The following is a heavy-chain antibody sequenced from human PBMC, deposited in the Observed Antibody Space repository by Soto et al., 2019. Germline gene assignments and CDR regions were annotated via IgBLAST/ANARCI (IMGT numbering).Heavy chain of an antibody. J-gene: IGHJ6*02. V-gene: IGHV4-59*01. CDR3: ARDLWGYCGTDCYPLDV. CDR2: MYNTAST. CDR1: GGSISGYY. Sequence: QVQLQESGPGLVKPSETLSLTCTVSGGSISGYYWSWIRQPPGKGLEWIGYMYNTASTVYNPSFKSRVTISVDTSKNQFSLKLNSVTAADTAVYYCARDLWGYCGTDCYPLDVWGQGTTVTVSS. D-gene: IGHD2-21*02.